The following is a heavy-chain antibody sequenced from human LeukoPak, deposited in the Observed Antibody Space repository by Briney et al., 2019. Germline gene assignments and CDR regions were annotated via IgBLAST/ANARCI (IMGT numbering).Heavy chain of an antibody. CDR3: ASLLHTRYCSGGSCYSAFAGMGV. CDR2: IYYSGST. J-gene: IGHJ6*02. CDR1: GGSISSYY. V-gene: IGHV4-59*08. D-gene: IGHD2-15*01. Sequence: PSETLSLTCTVSGGSISSYYWSWIRQPPGMGLEWIGYIYYSGSTNYNPSLKSRVTISVDTSKNQFSLKLSSVTAADTAVYYCASLLHTRYCSGGSCYSAFAGMGVWGQGTTVTVSS.